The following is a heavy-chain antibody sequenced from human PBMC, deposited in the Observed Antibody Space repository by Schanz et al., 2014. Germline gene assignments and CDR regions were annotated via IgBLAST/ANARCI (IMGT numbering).Heavy chain of an antibody. D-gene: IGHD3-10*01. V-gene: IGHV3-74*02. Sequence: EVQLLESGGGLVQPGGSLRLSCAASGFTFSSHWMHWVRQAPGKGLVWVSRINGNGSRTAYADSVKGRFTISRDNAKNTLYLQMNSLRAEDTAVYYCAKGRFGELSAFDIWGQGTMVTVSS. CDR3: AKGRFGELSAFDI. J-gene: IGHJ3*02. CDR1: GFTFSSHW. CDR2: INGNGSRT.